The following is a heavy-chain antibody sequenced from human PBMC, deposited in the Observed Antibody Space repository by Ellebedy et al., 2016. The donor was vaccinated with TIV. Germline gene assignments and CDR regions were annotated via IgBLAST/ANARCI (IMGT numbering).Heavy chain of an antibody. D-gene: IGHD3-16*02. CDR3: GRVVSDYIWGSYRLDY. V-gene: IGHV1-18*01. Sequence: AASVKVSCKAFGYTFTSYGISWVRQAPGQGPEWMGWISVYNGNTKYGQRVQGRVTMNTDTSTTTAYMELRSLTSDDTAVYYCGRVVSDYIWGSYRLDYWGQGTLVTVSS. CDR2: ISVYNGNT. J-gene: IGHJ4*02. CDR1: GYTFTSYG.